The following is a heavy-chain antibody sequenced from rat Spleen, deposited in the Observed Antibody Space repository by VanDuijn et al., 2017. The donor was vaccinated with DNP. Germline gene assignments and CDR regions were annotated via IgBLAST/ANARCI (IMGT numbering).Heavy chain of an antibody. Sequence: EVQLQESGPGLVKPSQSLSLTCSVTAYSITSHYWGWIRRFPGNKMEWVGHISYSGSTSYNPSLKSRISITRDTSKNQFFLQLSSVTTEDTGTYYCARHGGDYWGQGVMVTVSS. CDR1: AYSITSHY. J-gene: IGHJ2*01. CDR3: ARHGGDY. V-gene: IGHV3-1*01. CDR2: ISYSGST. D-gene: IGHD1-7*01.